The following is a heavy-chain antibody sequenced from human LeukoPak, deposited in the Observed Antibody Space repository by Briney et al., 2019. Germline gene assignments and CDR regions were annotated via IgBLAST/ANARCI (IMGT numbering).Heavy chain of an antibody. V-gene: IGHV3-11*06. Sequence: GGSLRLSCAASGFTFSDYYMSWIRQAPGKGLEWVSYISSSRSYTNYADSVKGRFTISRDNAKNSLYLQMNSLRAEDTAVYYCARDPAGNGVLFDYWGQGTLVTVSS. D-gene: IGHD6-13*01. CDR3: ARDPAGNGVLFDY. CDR1: GFTFSDYY. J-gene: IGHJ4*02. CDR2: ISSSRSYT.